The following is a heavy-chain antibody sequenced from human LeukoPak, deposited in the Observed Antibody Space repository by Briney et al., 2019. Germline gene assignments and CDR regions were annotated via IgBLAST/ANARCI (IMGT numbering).Heavy chain of an antibody. D-gene: IGHD4-17*01. CDR1: GFSFISYG. CDR2: ISDDGRRK. Sequence: GGSLRLSCAASGFSFISYGMHWVRQAPGKGLEWGGVISDDGRRKDYADSVKGRFTISRDNSKDTLYLQMNSLRAEDTAVYYCAKRPSDYGDYVSYFDYWGQGTLVTVSS. J-gene: IGHJ4*02. V-gene: IGHV3-30*18. CDR3: AKRPSDYGDYVSYFDY.